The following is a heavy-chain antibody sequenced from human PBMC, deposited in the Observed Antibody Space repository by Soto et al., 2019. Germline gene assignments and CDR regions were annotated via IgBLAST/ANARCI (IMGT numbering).Heavy chain of an antibody. CDR3: SSAGGTYYSRFDF. Sequence: PGVSLRLSSAVSGFSFGNVWMSWVRQAPGKGLEWVGRIKSKGDGGTADYAAPVKGRFTISRDDSKTTLFLQLDSLKIEDTGVYYCSSAGGTYYSRFDFWGQGVPVTVCS. V-gene: IGHV3-15*07. CDR1: GFSFGNVW. CDR2: IKSKGDGGTA. J-gene: IGHJ4*02. D-gene: IGHD1-26*01.